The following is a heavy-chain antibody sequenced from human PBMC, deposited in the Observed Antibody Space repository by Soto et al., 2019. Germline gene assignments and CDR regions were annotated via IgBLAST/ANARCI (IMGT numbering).Heavy chain of an antibody. CDR2: IYWDDDK. V-gene: IGHV2-5*02. D-gene: IGHD2-21*01. CDR1: GFSLSTSGVG. J-gene: IGHJ4*02. Sequence: QITLKESGPTLVKPTQTLTLTCTFSGFSLSTSGVGVGWIRQPPGKALEWLALIYWDDDKRYSPSLKSRLTINKDTSKNQGVRTMTNMDPVDTATYYCAHSYCGGECYPYFDYWGQGTLVTVSS. CDR3: AHSYCGGECYPYFDY.